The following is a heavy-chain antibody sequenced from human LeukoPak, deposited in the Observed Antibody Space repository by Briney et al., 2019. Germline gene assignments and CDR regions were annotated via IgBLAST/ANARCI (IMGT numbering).Heavy chain of an antibody. CDR1: GFTFSSYS. CDR3: ARGTFFRIGNER. Sequence: LGGSLRLSCAASGFTFSSYSMNWVRQAPGRGLEWVAVISYDGSNKYYADSVKGRFTISRDNSKNTLYLQMSSLRAEDTAVFYCARGTFFRIGNERWGQGTLVTVSS. V-gene: IGHV3-30*15. CDR2: ISYDGSNK. D-gene: IGHD2/OR15-2a*01. J-gene: IGHJ4*02.